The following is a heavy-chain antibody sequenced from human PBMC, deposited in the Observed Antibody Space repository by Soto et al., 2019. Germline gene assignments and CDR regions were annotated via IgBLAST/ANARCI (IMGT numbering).Heavy chain of an antibody. CDR2: IIPIFGTA. CDR3: ARGYSGYVSQRYYYYYGMDV. V-gene: IGHV1-69*06. CDR1: GGAFSSYA. J-gene: IGHJ6*02. Sequence: ASVKVSCKASGGAFSSYAISWVRQAPGQGLEWMGGIIPIFGTANYAQKFQGRVTITADKSTSTAYMELGSLRSEDTAVYYCARGYSGYVSQRYYYYYGMDVWGQGTTVTVSS. D-gene: IGHD5-12*01.